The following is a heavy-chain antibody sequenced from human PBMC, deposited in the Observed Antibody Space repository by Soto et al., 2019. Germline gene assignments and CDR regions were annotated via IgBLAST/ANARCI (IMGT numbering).Heavy chain of an antibody. J-gene: IGHJ4*02. D-gene: IGHD6-13*01. CDR1: GGSISSRY. CDR3: ARQVTIAAAGNFDY. Sequence: SETLSLTCTVSGGSISSRYWSWIRQPPGKGLEWIGYIYYSGSTNYNPSLKSRVTISVDTSKNQFSLKLSSVTAADTAVYYCARQVTIAAAGNFDYWGQGTLVTVSS. V-gene: IGHV4-59*08. CDR2: IYYSGST.